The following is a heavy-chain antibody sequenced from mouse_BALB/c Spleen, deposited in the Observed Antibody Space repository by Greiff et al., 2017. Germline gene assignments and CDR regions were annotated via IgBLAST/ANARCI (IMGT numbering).Heavy chain of an antibody. CDR3: VRPYGNYGMDY. CDR1: GFTFNTYA. V-gene: IGHV10-1*02. D-gene: IGHD2-1*01. J-gene: IGHJ4*01. Sequence: EVQGVESGGGLVQPKGSLKLSCAASGFTFNTYAMNWVRQAPGKGLEWVARIRSKSNNYATYYADSVKDRFTISRDDSQSMLYLQMNNLKTEDTAMYYCVRPYGNYGMDYWGQGTSVTVSS. CDR2: IRSKSNNYAT.